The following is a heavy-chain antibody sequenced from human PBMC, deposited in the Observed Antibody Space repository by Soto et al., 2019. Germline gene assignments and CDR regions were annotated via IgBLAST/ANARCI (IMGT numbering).Heavy chain of an antibody. Sequence: QITLKESGPTLVKPTQTLTLTCTFSGFSLSTSGVGVGWIRQPPGKALEWLALIYWDDDKRYSPSLKSRLTTTKDTSKNQVVLTITNMDPVDTATYYCAHTATTVTSLPFDYWGQGTLVTVSS. CDR3: AHTATTVTSLPFDY. CDR1: GFSLSTSGVG. D-gene: IGHD4-4*01. V-gene: IGHV2-5*02. J-gene: IGHJ4*02. CDR2: IYWDDDK.